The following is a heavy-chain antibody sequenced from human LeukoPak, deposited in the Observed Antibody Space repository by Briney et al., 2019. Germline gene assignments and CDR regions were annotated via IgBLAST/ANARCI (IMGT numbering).Heavy chain of an antibody. CDR1: GFSFSSYW. Sequence: AGGSLRLSWAASGFSFSSYWMGWVRQAPGTGLEWVANMHPDGTEKYYVNSVRGRFTISRDNAKNSLYLQMNSVRAEDTGVHYCTRYTRGSPWDYWGQGTLVTVSS. CDR3: TRYTRGSPWDY. V-gene: IGHV3-7*01. D-gene: IGHD3-10*01. CDR2: MHPDGTEK. J-gene: IGHJ4*02.